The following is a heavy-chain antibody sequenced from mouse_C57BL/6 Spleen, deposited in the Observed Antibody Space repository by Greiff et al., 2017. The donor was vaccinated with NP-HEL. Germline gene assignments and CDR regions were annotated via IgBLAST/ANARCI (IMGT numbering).Heavy chain of an antibody. D-gene: IGHD2-3*01. CDR1: GYSITSGYY. Sequence: DVQLQESGPGLVKPSQSLSLPCSVTGYSITSGYYWNWIRQFPGNKLEWMGYISYDGSNNYNPSLKNRISITRDTSKNQFFLKLNSVTTEDTATYYCASMTKGFAYWGQVTLVTVSA. CDR3: ASMTKGFAY. J-gene: IGHJ3*01. V-gene: IGHV3-6*01. CDR2: ISYDGSN.